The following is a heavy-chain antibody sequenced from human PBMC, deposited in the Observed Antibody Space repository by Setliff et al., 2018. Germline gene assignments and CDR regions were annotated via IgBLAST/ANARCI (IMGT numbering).Heavy chain of an antibody. J-gene: IGHJ5*02. D-gene: IGHD2-15*01. CDR2: VYSSGSP. V-gene: IGHV4-39*07. CDR1: GASISGSAYY. CDR3: ARHGGTCNVCNWFDP. Sequence: SETLSLTCNVSGASISGSAYYWGWIRQPPGKGLEWIGSVYSSGSPYYNPSLKGRVTISMDTSKNQFSLKVNSLTAADTAVYYRARHGGTCNVCNWFDPWGQGILVTVST.